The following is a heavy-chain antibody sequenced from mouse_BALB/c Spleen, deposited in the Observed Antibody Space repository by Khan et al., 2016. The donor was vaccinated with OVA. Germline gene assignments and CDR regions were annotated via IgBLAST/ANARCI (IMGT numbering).Heavy chain of an antibody. CDR1: GYTFTNYG. Sequence: QIQLVQSGPELKKPGETVKISCKASGYTFTNYGMNWVKQAPGKGLKWMGWINTYTGEPTYTDDFKGRFAFSLETSASTAYLQINNLKNEYIATYCCARGASYGYFDVWGAGTTVTVSS. J-gene: IGHJ1*01. V-gene: IGHV9-1*02. CDR2: INTYTGEP. CDR3: ARGASYGYFDV.